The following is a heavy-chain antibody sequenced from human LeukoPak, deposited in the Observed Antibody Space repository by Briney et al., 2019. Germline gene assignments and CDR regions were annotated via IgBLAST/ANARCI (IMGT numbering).Heavy chain of an antibody. V-gene: IGHV3-7*05. J-gene: IGHJ4*02. Sequence: GGSLRLSCAASGFTFSSHWMTWVRQAPGKGLQWVASVKPDGGDKYYVDSVKGRFIISRDNAKNSLFLQMSSLQAEDMAVYYCARHSDRRDDFWGQGCLVTVSS. CDR1: GFTFSSHW. CDR3: ARHSDRRDDF. CDR2: VKPDGGDK.